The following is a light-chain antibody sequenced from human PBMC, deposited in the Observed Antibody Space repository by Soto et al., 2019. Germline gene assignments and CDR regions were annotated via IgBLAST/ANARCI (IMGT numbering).Light chain of an antibody. J-gene: IGKJ2*01. V-gene: IGKV1-5*03. CDR1: QRISSW. CDR2: KAS. Sequence: DIQMTQSPSTLSAAVGDRVTITCRARQRISSWLAWYQQKPGKAPNPLIYKASNLESGVPSRFSGSGSGTECTLTISSLQPDDFATYYCQQYNSYYTFGQGTKLEIK. CDR3: QQYNSYYT.